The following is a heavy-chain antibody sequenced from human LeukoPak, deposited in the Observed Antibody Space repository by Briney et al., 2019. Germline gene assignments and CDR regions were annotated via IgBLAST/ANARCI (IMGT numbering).Heavy chain of an antibody. D-gene: IGHD5-18*01. Sequence: SETLSLTCTVSGGSISSYYWSWIRQPPGKGLEWIGYIYYSGSTNYNPSLKSRVTISVDTSKNQFSLKLSSVTAADTAVYYCARHGKGLIQLWRPPFDYWGQGTLVTVSS. CDR1: GGSISSYY. CDR3: ARHGKGLIQLWRPPFDY. J-gene: IGHJ4*02. V-gene: IGHV4-59*08. CDR2: IYYSGST.